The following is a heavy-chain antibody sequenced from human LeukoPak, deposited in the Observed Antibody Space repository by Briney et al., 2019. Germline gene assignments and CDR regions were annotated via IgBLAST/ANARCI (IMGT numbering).Heavy chain of an antibody. D-gene: IGHD4-17*01. J-gene: IGHJ4*02. V-gene: IGHV4-34*01. Sequence: SETLSLTCAVYGGSFSGYYWSWIRQPPGKGLEWIGEINHSGSTNYDPSLKSRVTISVDTSKNQFSLKLSSVTAADTAVYYCARGTTVTTSDYWGQGTLVTVSS. CDR2: INHSGST. CDR1: GGSFSGYY. CDR3: ARGTTVTTSDY.